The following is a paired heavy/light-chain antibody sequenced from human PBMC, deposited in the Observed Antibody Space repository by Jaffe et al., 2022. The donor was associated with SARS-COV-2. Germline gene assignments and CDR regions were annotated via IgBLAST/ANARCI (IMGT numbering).Light chain of an antibody. CDR3: QQYYSTPSRT. CDR2: WAS. Sequence: DIVMTQSPDSLAVSLGERATINCKSSQSVLYSSNNKNYLAWYQQKPGQPPKLLIYWASTRESGVPDRFSGSGSGTDFTLTISSLQAEDVAVYYCQQYYSTPSRTFGQGTKVEIK. CDR1: QSVLYSSNNKNY. J-gene: IGKJ2*02. V-gene: IGKV4-1*01.
Heavy chain of an antibody. CDR1: GFTFSDYY. CDR2: ISSSGSTI. V-gene: IGHV3-11*01. D-gene: IGHD5-12*01. J-gene: IGHJ4*02. CDR3: ARAYSGYDSLDS. Sequence: QVQLVESGGGLVKPGGSLRLSCAASGFTFSDYYMNWIRQAPGKGLEWVSYISSSGSTIYYADSVKGRFTISRDNAKNSLYLQMNSLRAEDTAVYYCARAYSGYDSLDSWGQGTLVTVSS.